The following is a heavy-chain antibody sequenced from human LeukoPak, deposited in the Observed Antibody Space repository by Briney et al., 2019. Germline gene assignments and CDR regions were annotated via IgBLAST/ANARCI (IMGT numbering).Heavy chain of an antibody. CDR3: AREPTYTSSWYSTCDY. CDR1: GFTYNTYS. Sequence: GGSLRLSCAASGFTYNTYSMNWVRQAPGKGLEWVSYISLSSTPIYYADSVKGRFTISRDNAKNSLYLQMNSLRAEDPAIYYCAREPTYTSSWYSTCDYWGQGTLVTVSS. J-gene: IGHJ4*02. V-gene: IGHV3-48*01. D-gene: IGHD6-13*01. CDR2: ISLSSTPI.